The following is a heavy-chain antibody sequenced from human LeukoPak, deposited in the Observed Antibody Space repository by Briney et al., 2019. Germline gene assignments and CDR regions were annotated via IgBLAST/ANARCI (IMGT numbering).Heavy chain of an antibody. J-gene: IGHJ4*02. V-gene: IGHV4-61*08. D-gene: IGHD3-22*01. CDR3: ARSGHYYDSSYYFDY. Sequence: SQTLSLTCTVSGGSISSGDYYWSWIRQPPGKGLEWIGYIYYSGSTNYNPSLKSRVTISVDTSKNQFSLKLSSVTAADTAVYYCARSGHYYDSSYYFDYWGQGTLVTVSS. CDR1: GGSISSGDYY. CDR2: IYYSGST.